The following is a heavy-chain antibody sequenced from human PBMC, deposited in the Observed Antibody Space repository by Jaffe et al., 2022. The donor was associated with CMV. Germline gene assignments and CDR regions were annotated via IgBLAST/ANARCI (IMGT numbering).Heavy chain of an antibody. Sequence: VQLVESGGGLIQPGGSLRLSCAASGFSVSSYYVNWVRQAPGKGLEWVSVITNGGTIYYADSVKGRFTISRDSSENAFYLQMNSLRADDTAVYYCASGTYPLNHWGQGTLVTVSS. CDR1: GFSVSSYY. D-gene: IGHD1-26*01. J-gene: IGHJ5*02. CDR2: ITNGGTI. V-gene: IGHV3-53*01. CDR3: ASGTYPLNH.